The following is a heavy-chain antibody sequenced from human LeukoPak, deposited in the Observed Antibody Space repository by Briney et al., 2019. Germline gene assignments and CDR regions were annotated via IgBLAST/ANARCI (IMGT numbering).Heavy chain of an antibody. J-gene: IGHJ4*02. CDR2: IIPISGTA. V-gene: IGHV1-69*06. CDR1: GGTFSSYA. CDR3: ARVGSGWSLGFDY. Sequence: SVKVSCKASGGTFSSYAISWVRQAPGQGLEWMGGIIPISGTANYAQKFQGRVTITADKSTSTAYMELSSLRSEDTAVHYCARVGSGWSLGFDYWGQGTLVTVSS. D-gene: IGHD6-19*01.